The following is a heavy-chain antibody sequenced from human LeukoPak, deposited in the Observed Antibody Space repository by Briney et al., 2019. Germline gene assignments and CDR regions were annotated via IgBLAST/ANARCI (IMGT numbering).Heavy chain of an antibody. J-gene: IGHJ6*02. V-gene: IGHV3-30*18. CDR2: ISYDGSNK. CDR3: AKGSRDSSSWYYWDYYYYYGMDV. D-gene: IGHD6-13*01. CDR1: GFTFSSYG. Sequence: PGGSLRLSCAASGFTFSSYGMHWVRQAPGKGLEWVAVISYDGSNKYYADSVKGRFTISRDNSKDTLYLQMNSLRAEDTAVYYCAKGSRDSSSWYYWDYYYYYGMDVWGQGTTVTVSS.